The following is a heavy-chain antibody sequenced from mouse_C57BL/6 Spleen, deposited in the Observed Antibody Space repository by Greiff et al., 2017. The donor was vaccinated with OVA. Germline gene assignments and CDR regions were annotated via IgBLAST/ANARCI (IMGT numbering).Heavy chain of an antibody. CDR1: GYTFTSYW. CDR2: INPSNGGT. CDR3: ARSPYGYDMAWFAY. Sequence: QVQLQQPGTELVKPGASVKLSCKASGYTFTSYWMHWVKQRPGQGLEWIGNINPSNGGTNYNEKFKSKATLTVDKSSSTAYMQLSSLTSEDSVVYYCARSPYGYDMAWFAYWGQGTLVTVSA. J-gene: IGHJ3*01. D-gene: IGHD2-2*01. V-gene: IGHV1-53*01.